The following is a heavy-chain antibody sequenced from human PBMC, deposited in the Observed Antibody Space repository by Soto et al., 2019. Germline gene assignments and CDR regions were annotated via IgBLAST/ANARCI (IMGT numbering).Heavy chain of an antibody. CDR3: ARGRRRSGPFDY. V-gene: IGHV4-30-4*01. J-gene: IGHJ4*02. D-gene: IGHD3-10*01. CDR1: GGSISSGDYY. Sequence: SETLSLTCTVSGGSISSGDYYWSWIRQPPGKGLEWIGYIYYSGSTYYNPSLKSRVTISVDTSKNQFSLKLSSVTAADTAVYYCARGRRRSGPFDYWGQGPLVTVSS. CDR2: IYYSGST.